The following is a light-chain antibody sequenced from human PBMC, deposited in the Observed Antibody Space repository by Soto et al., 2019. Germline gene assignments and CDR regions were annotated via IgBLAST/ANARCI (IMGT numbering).Light chain of an antibody. CDR3: QQAYSSPRT. CDR1: QSVSSN. Sequence: EIVRTQSPATLSVSPGERATLSCRASQSVSSNLAWYQQKPGQAPRLLIYGASTRATGIPARFSGSGSGTEFTLTISSLQSEDFAVYYCQQAYSSPRTFGQGTKVDI. CDR2: GAS. V-gene: IGKV3-15*01. J-gene: IGKJ1*01.